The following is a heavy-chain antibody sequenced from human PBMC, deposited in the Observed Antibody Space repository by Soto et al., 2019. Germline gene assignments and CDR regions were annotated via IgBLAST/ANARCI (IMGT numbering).Heavy chain of an antibody. CDR2: IYYSGST. CDR3: AREGLFGSSWSYDY. V-gene: IGHV4-59*01. CDR1: GGSISSYY. J-gene: IGHJ4*02. Sequence: SETLSLTCTVSGGSISSYYWSWIRQPPGKGLEWIGYIYYSGSTNYNPSLKSRVTISVDTSKNQFSLKLSSVTAADTAVYYCAREGLFGSSWSYDYWGQGTLVTVSS. D-gene: IGHD5-18*01.